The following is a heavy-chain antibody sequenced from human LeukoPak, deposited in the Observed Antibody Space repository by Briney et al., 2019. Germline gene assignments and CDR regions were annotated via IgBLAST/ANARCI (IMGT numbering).Heavy chain of an antibody. CDR2: INSDGSST. D-gene: IGHD3-10*01. CDR1: GFTFSSYA. CDR3: ARDSGSGDAFDY. Sequence: GGSLRLSCAASGFTFSSYAMSWVRQAPGKGLVWVSRINSDGSSTSYADSVKGRFTISRDNAKNTLYLQMNSLRAEDTAVYYCARDSGSGDAFDYWGQGTLVTVSS. V-gene: IGHV3-74*01. J-gene: IGHJ4*02.